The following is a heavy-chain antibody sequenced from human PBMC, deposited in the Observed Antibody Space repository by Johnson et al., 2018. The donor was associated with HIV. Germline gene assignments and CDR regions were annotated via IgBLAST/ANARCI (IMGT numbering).Heavy chain of an antibody. D-gene: IGHD6-13*01. CDR2: IKQDGSEK. V-gene: IGHV3-7*01. CDR3: ARTGYSSSGYRNHDAFDI. Sequence: VQLVESGGGLVQPGGSLRLSCAASGFTFSSYWMSWVRQAPGKGLEWVANIKQDGSEKYYVDSVKGRFTISRDNAKNSLYLQMNSLRAEDTAVYYCARTGYSSSGYRNHDAFDIWGQGTMVTVSS. J-gene: IGHJ3*02. CDR1: GFTFSSYW.